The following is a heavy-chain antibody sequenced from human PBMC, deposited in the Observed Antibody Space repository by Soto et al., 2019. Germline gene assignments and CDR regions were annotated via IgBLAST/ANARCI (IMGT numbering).Heavy chain of an antibody. V-gene: IGHV5-51*01. J-gene: IGHJ4*02. Sequence: PGESLKISCKGSGYSFTSYWIGWVRQMPGKGLEWMGIIYPGDSDTRYSPSFQGQVTISAAKSISTAYLQWSSLKASDTAMYYCARHAIGYCTNGVCYTTYYFDYWGQGTLVTVSS. CDR3: ARHAIGYCTNGVCYTTYYFDY. CDR1: GYSFTSYW. D-gene: IGHD2-8*01. CDR2: IYPGDSDT.